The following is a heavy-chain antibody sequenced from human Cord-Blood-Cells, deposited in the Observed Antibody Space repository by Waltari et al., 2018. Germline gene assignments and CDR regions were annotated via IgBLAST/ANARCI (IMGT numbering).Heavy chain of an antibody. CDR3: ARDKATMIVVVNDAFDI. Sequence: QVQLVQSGAEVKKPGASVKGSCKASGYTFTSYAMHWVRQAPGQRLEWMGWINAGNSKPXXXXXXXXXXXXXXXXXXXXXXXXFXSLXSEDTAVYYFARDKATMIVVVNDAFDIWGQGTMVTVSS. CDR1: GYTFTSYA. V-gene: IGHV1-3*01. CDR2: INAGNSKP. D-gene: IGHD3-22*01. J-gene: IGHJ3*02.